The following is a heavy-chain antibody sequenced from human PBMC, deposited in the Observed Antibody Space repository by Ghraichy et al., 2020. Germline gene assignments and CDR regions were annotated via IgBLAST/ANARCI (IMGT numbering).Heavy chain of an antibody. J-gene: IGHJ4*02. Sequence: SETLSLTCSVSGAPVTTYFWTWIRQPPGKGLEWIEDIFYSGSTNYNPSLKGRVTISIDASNNQFSLNLSSVTPADTAVYYCARMGGYKAPLWYWGQGTLVAVSS. V-gene: IGHV4-59*02. CDR3: ARMGGYKAPLWY. CDR1: GAPVTTYF. D-gene: IGHD2-21*01. CDR2: IFYSGST.